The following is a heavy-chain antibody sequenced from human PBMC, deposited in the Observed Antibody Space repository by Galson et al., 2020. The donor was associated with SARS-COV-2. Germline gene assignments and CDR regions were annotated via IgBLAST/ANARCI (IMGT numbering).Heavy chain of an antibody. Sequence: ASVKVSCKASGYTFTGYYMHWVRQAPGQGLEWMGWINPNSGGTNYAQKFQGRVTMTRDTSISTAYMELSRLRSDDTAVYYCARGPQPYLLRYFDWVPDPRDYWGQGILVTVSP. CDR3: ARGPQPYLLRYFDWVPDPRDY. J-gene: IGHJ4*02. CDR1: GYTFTGYY. CDR2: INPNSGGT. V-gene: IGHV1-2*02. D-gene: IGHD3-9*01.